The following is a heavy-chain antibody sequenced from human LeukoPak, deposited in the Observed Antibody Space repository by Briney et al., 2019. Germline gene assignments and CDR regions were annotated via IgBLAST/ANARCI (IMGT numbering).Heavy chain of an antibody. Sequence: PGGSLRLSCAASGFTFSSHGMHWVRQAPGKGLEWVAVISYDGSNKYYADSVKGRFTISRDNSKNTLYLQMNSLRAEDTAVYYCAKDLSSGSYYFDYWGQGTLVTVSS. CDR1: GFTFSSHG. CDR3: AKDLSSGSYYFDY. CDR2: ISYDGSNK. D-gene: IGHD3-22*01. V-gene: IGHV3-30*18. J-gene: IGHJ4*02.